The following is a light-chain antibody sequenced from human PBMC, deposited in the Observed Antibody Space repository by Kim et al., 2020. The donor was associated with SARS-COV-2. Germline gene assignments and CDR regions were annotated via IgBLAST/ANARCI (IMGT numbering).Light chain of an antibody. Sequence: EIVLTQSPATLSLSPGQRATLSCRASQSINTDLGWYQQKPGQAPRLLISDASNRATDIPARFSGSGSATDFTLTISSLEPEDFAVYYCQQSTNWPLTFGGGTKVDI. J-gene: IGKJ4*01. CDR2: DAS. CDR3: QQSTNWPLT. CDR1: QSINTD. V-gene: IGKV3-11*01.